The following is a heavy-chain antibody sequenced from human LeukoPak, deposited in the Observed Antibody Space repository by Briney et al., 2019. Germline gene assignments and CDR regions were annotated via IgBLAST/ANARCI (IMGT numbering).Heavy chain of an antibody. V-gene: IGHV1-2*02. CDR3: AREGTYQLLLSWFDP. D-gene: IGHD2-2*01. CDR2: INPNSGGT. CDR1: GYTFTGYY. Sequence: ASVKVSCKASGYTFTGYYMHWVRQAPGQGLEWMGWINPNSGGTNYAQKFQGRVTMTRDTSISTAYMELSRLRSDDTAVYYCAREGTYQLLLSWFDPWGQGTLVTVSS. J-gene: IGHJ5*02.